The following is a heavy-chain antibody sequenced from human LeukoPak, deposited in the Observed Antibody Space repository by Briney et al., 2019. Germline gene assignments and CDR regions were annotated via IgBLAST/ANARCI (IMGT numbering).Heavy chain of an antibody. Sequence: ASETLSLTCTVSGGSISSYYWSWIRQPPGKGLEWIGYIYYSGSTNYNPSLKSRVTISVDTSKNQFSLKLSSVTAADTAVYYCASGGLWGYYYMDVWGKGTTVTISS. D-gene: IGHD5-18*01. V-gene: IGHV4-59*01. CDR3: ASGGLWGYYYMDV. CDR1: GGSISSYY. CDR2: IYYSGST. J-gene: IGHJ6*03.